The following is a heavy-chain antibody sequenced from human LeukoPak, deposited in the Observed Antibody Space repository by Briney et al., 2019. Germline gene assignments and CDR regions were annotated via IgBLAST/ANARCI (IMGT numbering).Heavy chain of an antibody. Sequence: GGSLRLSCAASGFTFSSYSMNWVRQAPGKGLEWVSSISSSSSYIYYADSVKGRFTISRDNAKNSLYLQMNSLRAEDTAVYYCARRDYDILTGPDYWGQGTLVTVSS. D-gene: IGHD3-9*01. CDR2: ISSSSSYI. J-gene: IGHJ4*02. V-gene: IGHV3-21*01. CDR1: GFTFSSYS. CDR3: ARRDYDILTGPDY.